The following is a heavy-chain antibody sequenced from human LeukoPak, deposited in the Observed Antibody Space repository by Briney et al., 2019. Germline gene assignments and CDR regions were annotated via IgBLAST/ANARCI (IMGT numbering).Heavy chain of an antibody. V-gene: IGHV4-4*07. CDR3: ARAPYGSGANWFDP. Sequence: PETLSLTCTVSGGSISTYYWSWIRQPAGKGLEWIGRIYPSGSTNYNPSLKSRVTMSADTSKNQFSPKLSSVTAADTAVYYCARAPYGSGANWFDPWGQGTLVTVSS. J-gene: IGHJ5*02. D-gene: IGHD3-10*01. CDR1: GGSISTYY. CDR2: IYPSGST.